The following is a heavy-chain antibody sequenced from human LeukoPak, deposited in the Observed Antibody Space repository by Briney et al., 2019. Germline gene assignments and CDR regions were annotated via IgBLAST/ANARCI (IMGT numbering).Heavy chain of an antibody. D-gene: IGHD4-23*01. Sequence: PSETLSLTCTVSGGSINGYYWSWIRQPPGKGLEWIGYIFWSGTSNYNPSLKSRVTISVDASRNQFSLSVTSVTAADAAVYYCARVGNNGGWHAPFHYWGQGALVTVSS. CDR2: IFWSGTS. CDR3: ARVGNNGGWHAPFHY. CDR1: GGSINGYY. V-gene: IGHV4-59*01. J-gene: IGHJ4*02.